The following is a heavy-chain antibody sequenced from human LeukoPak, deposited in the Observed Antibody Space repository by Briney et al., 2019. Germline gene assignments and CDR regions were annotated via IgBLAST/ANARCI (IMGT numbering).Heavy chain of an antibody. CDR3: ARPPWSSYSNHWYVDL. D-gene: IGHD4-11*01. Sequence: SETLSLTCTVAGGSISSSSYYWGWIRQPPGKGLQWIGSIYYSGSIYYNPSLKCPFPISVDTSKNQFSLKLSYVTAADTAVYYCARPPWSSYSNHWYVDLWVRGGLVTVCS. V-gene: IGHV4-39*01. CDR2: IYYSGSI. J-gene: IGHJ2*01. CDR1: GGSISSSSYY.